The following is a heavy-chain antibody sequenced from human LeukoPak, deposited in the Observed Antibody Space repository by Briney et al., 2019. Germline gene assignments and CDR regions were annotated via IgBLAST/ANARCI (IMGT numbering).Heavy chain of an antibody. Sequence: SETLSLTCTVSGGSISSSGYYWGWIRQPPGKGLEWIGSIYYSGSTYYNPSLKSRVTISVDTSKNQFSLKLSSVTAADTAVYYCAREIAAAAKGWFDPWGQGTLVTVSS. V-gene: IGHV4-39*07. CDR1: GGSISSSGYY. D-gene: IGHD6-13*01. CDR3: AREIAAAAKGWFDP. J-gene: IGHJ5*02. CDR2: IYYSGST.